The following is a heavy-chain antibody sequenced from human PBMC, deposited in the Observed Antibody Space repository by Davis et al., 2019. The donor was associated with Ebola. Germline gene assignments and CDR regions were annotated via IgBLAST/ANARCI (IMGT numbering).Heavy chain of an antibody. CDR2: INPNSGGT. V-gene: IGHV1-2*02. J-gene: IGHJ4*02. CDR3: ARDEALGYCSGGSCFETHYFDY. CDR1: GYTFTDYY. D-gene: IGHD2-15*01. Sequence: ASVKVSCKASGYTFTDYYIHWVRQAPGQGLEWMGWINPNSGGTNYAQKFQGRVTMTRDTSTSTVYMELSSLRSEDTAVYYCARDEALGYCSGGSCFETHYFDYWGQGTLVTVSS.